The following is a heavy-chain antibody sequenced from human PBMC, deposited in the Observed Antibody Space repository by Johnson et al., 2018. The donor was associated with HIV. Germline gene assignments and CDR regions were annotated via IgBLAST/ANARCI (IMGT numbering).Heavy chain of an antibody. CDR3: ARTLKWGVGLPDLDAFDI. D-gene: IGHD7-27*01. J-gene: IGHJ3*02. CDR2: INWNGGRT. V-gene: IGHV3-20*04. CDR1: GFTFDDYG. Sequence: VQLVESGGGVVRPGGSLRLSCAASGFTFDDYGMSWVRQVPGKGLEWVSGINWNGGRTGYADSVKGRFTISRDNAKNSLYLQMNSLRAEDTALYYWARTLKWGVGLPDLDAFDIWGQGTLVTVSS.